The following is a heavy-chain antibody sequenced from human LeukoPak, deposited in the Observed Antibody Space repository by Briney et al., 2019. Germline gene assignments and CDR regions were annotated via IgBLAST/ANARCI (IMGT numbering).Heavy chain of an antibody. Sequence: ASVKVSCKASGGTFSSYAICWVRQAPGQGLEWMGGIIPIFGTANYAQKFQGRVTITADESTSTAYMELSSLRSEDTAVYYCARDIVGADYGGNSGWYFDLWGRGTLVTVSS. D-gene: IGHD4-23*01. CDR3: ARDIVGADYGGNSGWYFDL. CDR2: IIPIFGTA. J-gene: IGHJ2*01. V-gene: IGHV1-69*13. CDR1: GGTFSSYA.